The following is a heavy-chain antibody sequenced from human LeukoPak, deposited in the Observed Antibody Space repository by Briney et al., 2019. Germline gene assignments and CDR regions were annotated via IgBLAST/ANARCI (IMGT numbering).Heavy chain of an antibody. CDR1: GDSISSNCAP. CDR2: TYYRSKWYN. D-gene: IGHD4-17*01. CDR3: ARAASPVRDLDY. V-gene: IGHV6-1*01. Sequence: SQTLSLTCAISGDSISSNCAPWTWIRQSPSRGLELLGRTYYRSKWYNDYAVSVKSRVTITPYTSKNQFSLQLKAVTPGDTAVYYCARAASPVRDLDYWGQGTLVTVSS. J-gene: IGHJ4*02.